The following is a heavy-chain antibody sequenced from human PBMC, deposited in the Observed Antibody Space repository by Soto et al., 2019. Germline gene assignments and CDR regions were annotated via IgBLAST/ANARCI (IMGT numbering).Heavy chain of an antibody. CDR3: ARIESIARNWFDP. D-gene: IGHD6-13*01. CDR2: IDPFDSYA. J-gene: IGHJ5*02. Sequence: GESLKISCDGSGFSFTNYCISLVLQMPGKGLEWMGNIDPFDSYANYSPSFQGHVTFSVDTSISTAYLQWSSLKASDTAMYFCARIESIARNWFDPWGQGTLVTVSS. V-gene: IGHV5-10-1*01. CDR1: GFSFTNYC.